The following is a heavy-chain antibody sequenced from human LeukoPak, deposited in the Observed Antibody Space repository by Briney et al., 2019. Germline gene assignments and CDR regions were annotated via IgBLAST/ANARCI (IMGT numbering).Heavy chain of an antibody. CDR2: IYYSGST. CDR1: GGSISSSSYY. D-gene: IGHD2-21*01. V-gene: IGHV4-39*01. J-gene: IGHJ4*02. Sequence: PSETLSPTCTVSGGSISSSSYYWGWIRQPPGRGLEWIGSIYYSGSTYYNPSLKSRVTISVDTSKNQFSLKLSSVTAADTAVYYCARLWSSGGYFYYWGQGTLVTVSS. CDR3: ARLWSSGGYFYY.